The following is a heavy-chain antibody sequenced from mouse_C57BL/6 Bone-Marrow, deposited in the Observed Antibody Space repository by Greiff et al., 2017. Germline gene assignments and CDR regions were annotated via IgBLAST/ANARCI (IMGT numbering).Heavy chain of an antibody. CDR2: FYPGDGDT. CDR3: ARFGYYYFDY. V-gene: IGHV1-80*01. Sequence: QLLLKGPGAGRLNPGASGRFSCKLLGSAFGGTGWTGWKQRPGKGLGWIGQFYPGDGDTNYNGKFKGKATLTADKSSSTAYMQLSSLTSEDSAVYFCARFGYYYFDYWGQGTTLTVSS. J-gene: IGHJ2*01. CDR1: GSAFGGTG. D-gene: IGHD2-3*01.